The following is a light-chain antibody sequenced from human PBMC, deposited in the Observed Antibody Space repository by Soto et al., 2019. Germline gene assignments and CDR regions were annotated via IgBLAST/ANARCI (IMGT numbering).Light chain of an antibody. CDR3: QKYNSAPLT. V-gene: IGKV1-8*01. J-gene: IGKJ4*01. CDR1: QGISSY. Sequence: AIRMTQSPSSLSASTGDRVTITCRASQGISSYLAWYQQKPGKAPKLLIYATSTLQSGVPSRFSGSGSGTDFTLTISSLQPEDVATYYCQKYNSAPLTFGGGTKV. CDR2: ATS.